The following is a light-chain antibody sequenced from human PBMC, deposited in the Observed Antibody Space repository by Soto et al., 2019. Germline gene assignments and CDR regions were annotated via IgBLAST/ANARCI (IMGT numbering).Light chain of an antibody. V-gene: IGKV3-11*01. J-gene: IGKJ2*02. Sequence: EIVLTQSPATLSLSPGERATLSCRASQSVSSYLAWYQQKPGQAPRLLIYDASNRATGIPARFSGSGSGTDFTLTISSLEPEDFAVYCCQHRSNWPRTFGQGTKLEIK. CDR1: QSVSSY. CDR2: DAS. CDR3: QHRSNWPRT.